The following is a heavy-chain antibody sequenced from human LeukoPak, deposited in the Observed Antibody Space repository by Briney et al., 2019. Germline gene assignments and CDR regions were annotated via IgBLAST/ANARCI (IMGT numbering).Heavy chain of an antibody. CDR1: GFTFSNYG. J-gene: IGHJ4*02. V-gene: IGHV3-30*02. D-gene: IGHD2-15*01. CDR3: AKDPSHRVVVVVAATSGAGIDY. Sequence: GGSLRLSCAASGFTFSNYGMHWVRQAPGKGLEWVAFIRYDGTNKYYVDSVRGRFTISRDNSKNTLYLQMNSLRTEDTAIFYCAKDPSHRVVVVVAATSGAGIDYWGQGTLVTVSS. CDR2: IRYDGTNK.